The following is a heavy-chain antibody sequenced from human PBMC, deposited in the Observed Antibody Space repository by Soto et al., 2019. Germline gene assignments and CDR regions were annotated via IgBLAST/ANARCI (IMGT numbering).Heavy chain of an antibody. Sequence: SGTLSLTCAVYGGSFSGYYWSWIRQPPGKGLEWIGEINHSGSTNYNPSLKSRVTISVDTSKNQFSLKLSSVTAADTAVYYCARGGGQSIGGDYSNWFDPWGQGTLVTVSS. J-gene: IGHJ5*02. CDR1: GGSFSGYY. V-gene: IGHV4-34*01. CDR3: ARGGGQSIGGDYSNWFDP. CDR2: INHSGST. D-gene: IGHD4-17*01.